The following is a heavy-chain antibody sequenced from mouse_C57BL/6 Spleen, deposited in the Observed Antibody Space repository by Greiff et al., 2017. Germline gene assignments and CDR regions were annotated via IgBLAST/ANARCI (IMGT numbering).Heavy chain of an antibody. V-gene: IGHV1-82*01. Sequence: VQLQQSGPELVKPGASVKISCKASGYAFSSSWMNWVKQRPGKGLEWIGRIYPGDGDTNYNGKFKGKATLTADKSSSTAYMQLSSLTSEDSAVYFCARGGSRPYWGQGTLVTVSA. CDR1: GYAFSSSW. CDR2: IYPGDGDT. J-gene: IGHJ3*01. CDR3: ARGGSRPY. D-gene: IGHD1-1*01.